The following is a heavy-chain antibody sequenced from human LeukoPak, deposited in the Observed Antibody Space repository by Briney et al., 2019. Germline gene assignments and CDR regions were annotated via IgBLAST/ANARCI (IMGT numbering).Heavy chain of an antibody. CDR1: GFTFSSTY. D-gene: IGHD6-13*01. J-gene: IGHJ4*02. CDR2: IKADGSEK. V-gene: IGHV3-7*02. Sequence: PGGSLRLSCAASGFTFSSTYMTWVRQVPGKGLEWVANIKADGSEKYYVDSVKGRFTIARDKAKNSLYLQMNDLRAEDTAVYYCARYSSSWYSILDYWGQGTLDTVSS. CDR3: ARYSSSWYSILDY.